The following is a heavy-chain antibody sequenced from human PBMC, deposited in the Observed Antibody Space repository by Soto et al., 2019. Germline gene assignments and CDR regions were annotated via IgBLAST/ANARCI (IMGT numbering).Heavy chain of an antibody. CDR1: GGSISSSSYY. D-gene: IGHD3-10*01. CDR2: IYYSGST. Sequence: SETLSLTCTVSGGSISSSSYYWGWIRQPPGKGLEWIGSIYYSGSTYYNPSLKSRVTISVDTSKNQFSLKLSSVTAADTAVYYCARSLEWVLWFGETDQRLGYFDYWGQGTLVTVSS. V-gene: IGHV4-39*01. J-gene: IGHJ4*02. CDR3: ARSLEWVLWFGETDQRLGYFDY.